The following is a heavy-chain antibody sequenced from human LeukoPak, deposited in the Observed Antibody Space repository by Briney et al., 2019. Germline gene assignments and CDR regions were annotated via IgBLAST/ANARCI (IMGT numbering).Heavy chain of an antibody. CDR3: AKGGYTTWFDP. V-gene: IGHV3-23*01. CDR2: IRSNGGDT. D-gene: IGHD2-15*01. Sequence: PGGSLRLSCAASGFTFSSYSMTWVRQAPGKGLEWVSNIRSNGGDTYYADSVKGRFTISRDNAKNTLYLEMNSLRAEDTAVYYCAKGGYTTWFDPWGQGTLVTVPS. J-gene: IGHJ5*02. CDR1: GFTFSSYS.